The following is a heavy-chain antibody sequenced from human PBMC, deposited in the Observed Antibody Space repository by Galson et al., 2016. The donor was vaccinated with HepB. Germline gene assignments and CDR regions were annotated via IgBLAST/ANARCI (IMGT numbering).Heavy chain of an antibody. CDR2: MYKSGST. J-gene: IGHJ4*02. Sequence: LSLTCSVSSGGSISGYYWSWIRLPPGKALEWIGYMYMYKSGSTRYNPSLKSRVTISVDTSKNQFSLKLSSVTAADTAVYFCARGRWTAAGTFYCDYWGQGTMLTVTS. CDR3: ARGRWTAAGTFYCDY. CDR1: SGGSISGYY. V-gene: IGHV4-59*01. D-gene: IGHD6-13*01.